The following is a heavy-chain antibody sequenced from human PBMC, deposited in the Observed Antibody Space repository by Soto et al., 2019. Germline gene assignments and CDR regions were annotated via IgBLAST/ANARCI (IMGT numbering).Heavy chain of an antibody. CDR3: ARDPDYGGNSGLGLVDY. J-gene: IGHJ4*02. CDR1: GGTFSDSS. CDR2: IIPIFGTP. V-gene: IGHV1-69*06. Sequence: QVQLVQSGAEVKKPGSSVKVSCKASGGTFSDSSINWVRQAPGQGLEWMGGIIPIFGTPNYAQKIQGRVTITADKSTSTAYMEVSCLRSEDTSVYYCARDPDYGGNSGLGLVDYWGQGTLVTVSS. D-gene: IGHD2-21*02.